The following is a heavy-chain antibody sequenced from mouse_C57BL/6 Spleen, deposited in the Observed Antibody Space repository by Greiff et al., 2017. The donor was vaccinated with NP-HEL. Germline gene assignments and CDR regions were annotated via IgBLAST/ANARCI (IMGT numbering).Heavy chain of an antibody. J-gene: IGHJ4*01. CDR3: AKGGLLRGAMDY. Sequence: VQLQQSGPELVKPGASVKISCKASGYSFTDYNMNWVKQSNGKSLEWIGVINPNYGTTSYNQKFKGKATLTVDQSYSTAYMQLKSLTSEDSAVYYCAKGGLLRGAMDYWGQGTSVTVSS. CDR1: GYSFTDYN. D-gene: IGHD2-10*01. V-gene: IGHV1-39*01. CDR2: INPNYGTT.